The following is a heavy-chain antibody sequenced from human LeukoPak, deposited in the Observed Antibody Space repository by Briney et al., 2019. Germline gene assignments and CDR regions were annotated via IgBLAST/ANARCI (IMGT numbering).Heavy chain of an antibody. D-gene: IGHD3-3*01. Sequence: SEPLPLTCAVYGASFSDFYWNWIRQPPGKGLEWIGEINHSGSTNYNPSLKSRVTISVDTSKNQFSLKLSSVTAADTAVYYCAREGGYDFWAPWFDPWGQGTLVTVSS. CDR3: AREGGYDFWAPWFDP. CDR2: INHSGST. V-gene: IGHV4-34*01. J-gene: IGHJ5*02. CDR1: GASFSDFY.